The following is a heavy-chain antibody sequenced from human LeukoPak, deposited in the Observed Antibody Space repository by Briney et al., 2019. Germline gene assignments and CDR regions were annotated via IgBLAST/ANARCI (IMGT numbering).Heavy chain of an antibody. CDR2: INPSGGST. D-gene: IGHD6-19*01. CDR1: GYIFTSYY. CDR3: ARGYSSGWYRYYYMDV. V-gene: IGHV1-46*01. Sequence: ASVKVSCKASGYIFTSYYMHWVRQAPGQGLEWMGIINPSGGSTSYAQKFQGRVTMTRDTSTSTVYMELSSLRSDDTAVYYCARGYSSGWYRYYYMDVWGKGTTVTISS. J-gene: IGHJ6*03.